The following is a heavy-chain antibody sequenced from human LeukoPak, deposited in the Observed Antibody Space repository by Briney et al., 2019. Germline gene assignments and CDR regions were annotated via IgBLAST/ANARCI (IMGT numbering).Heavy chain of an antibody. CDR3: ARPYSYGFYYYYGMDV. Sequence: ASVKVSCKASGYTFTGYYMHWVRQAPGQGLEWMGWINPNSGGTNYAQKFQGRVTMTRDTSISTAYMELSSLRSDDTAVYYCARPYSYGFYYYYGMDVWGQGTTVTVSS. D-gene: IGHD5-18*01. V-gene: IGHV1-2*02. J-gene: IGHJ6*02. CDR2: INPNSGGT. CDR1: GYTFTGYY.